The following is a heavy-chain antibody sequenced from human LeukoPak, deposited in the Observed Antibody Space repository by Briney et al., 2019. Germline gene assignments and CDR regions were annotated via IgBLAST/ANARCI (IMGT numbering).Heavy chain of an antibody. Sequence: SVKVSCKASGGTFSSYAISWVRQAPGQGLEWMGRIIPIFGIANYAQKFQGRVTITADKSTSTAYMELSSLRSEDTAVYYGARAFAKTGKYYFDYWGQGTLVTVSS. CDR2: IIPIFGIA. CDR1: GGTFSSYA. V-gene: IGHV1-69*04. CDR3: ARAFAKTGKYYFDY. J-gene: IGHJ4*02. D-gene: IGHD1-14*01.